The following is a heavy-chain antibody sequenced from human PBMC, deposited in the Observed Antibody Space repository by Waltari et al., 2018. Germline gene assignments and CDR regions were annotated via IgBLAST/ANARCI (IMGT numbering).Heavy chain of an antibody. V-gene: IGHV4-59*08. CDR3: ARLPTKYYDSLGWGFFDQ. J-gene: IGHJ4*02. CDR2: LRNSGST. CDR1: GYFLGYDH. Sequence: HVQLQESGPGLLKPSETLSLTFTFSGYFLGYDHWTLIRQAPGKGLEWIAYLRNSGSTKCTPSLESRVTVSAVTSKKQFSLRLTSVTAADTAVYYCARLPTKYYDSLGWGFFDQWGPGILVTVSS. D-gene: IGHD3-22*01.